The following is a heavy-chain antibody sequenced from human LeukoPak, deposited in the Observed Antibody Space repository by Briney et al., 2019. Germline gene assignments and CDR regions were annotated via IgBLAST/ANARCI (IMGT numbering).Heavy chain of an antibody. V-gene: IGHV3-30-3*01. CDR1: GFTFSSYA. CDR2: ISYDGSNK. J-gene: IGHJ4*02. D-gene: IGHD5-12*01. Sequence: GGSLRLSCAASGFTFSSYAMHWVRQAPGKGLEWVAVISYDGSNKYYADSVEGRFTISRDNSKNTLYLQMNSLRAEDTAVYYCARDLAGYSGYGLFDYWGQGTLVTVSS. CDR3: ARDLAGYSGYGLFDY.